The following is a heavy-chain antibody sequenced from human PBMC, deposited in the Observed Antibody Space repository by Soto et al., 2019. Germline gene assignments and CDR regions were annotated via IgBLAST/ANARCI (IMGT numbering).Heavy chain of an antibody. V-gene: IGHV4-34*01. CDR1: GGSFSGYY. CDR2: INHSGST. CDR3: ASYGGSGSAIDY. Sequence: LSLTCAVYGGSFSGYYWSWIRQPPGKGLEWIGEINHSGSTNYNPSLKSRVTISVDTSKNQFSLKLSSVTAADTAVYYCASYGGSGSAIDYWGQGTLVTGSS. D-gene: IGHD3-10*01. J-gene: IGHJ4*02.